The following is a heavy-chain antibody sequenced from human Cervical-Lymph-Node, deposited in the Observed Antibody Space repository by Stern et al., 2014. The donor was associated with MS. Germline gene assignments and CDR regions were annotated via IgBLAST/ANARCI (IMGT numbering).Heavy chain of an antibody. CDR3: ARGSGACDN. CDR1: GFSFSDHY. V-gene: IGHV3-11*01. J-gene: IGHJ4*02. CDR2: SSGTGGPT. Sequence: VQLVESGGGFVKPGGSLRLSCVASGFSFSDHYMTWIRQTPGNGLERISYSSGTGGPTHYADSVKGRFNISRDNANNSVYLQMTSLRVEDMAIYYCARGSGACDNWGLGILVTVSS.